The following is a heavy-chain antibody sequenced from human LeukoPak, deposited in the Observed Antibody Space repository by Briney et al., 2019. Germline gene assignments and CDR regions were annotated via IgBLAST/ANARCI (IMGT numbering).Heavy chain of an antibody. D-gene: IGHD3-3*01. CDR3: ARVFQHYDFWSGYYGWFDP. V-gene: IGHV4-34*01. Sequence: SETLSLTRAVYGGSFSGYYWSWIRQPPGKGLEWIGEINHSGSTNYNPSLKSRVTISVDTSKNQFSLKLSSVTAADTAVYYCARVFQHYDFWSGYYGWFDPWGQGTLVTVSS. J-gene: IGHJ5*02. CDR1: GGSFSGYY. CDR2: INHSGST.